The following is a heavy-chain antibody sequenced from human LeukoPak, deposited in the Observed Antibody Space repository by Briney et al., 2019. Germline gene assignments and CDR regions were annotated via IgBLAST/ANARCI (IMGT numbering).Heavy chain of an antibody. CDR1: GGSIDSNS. CDR2: IYYSGTT. Sequence: PSETLSLTCTVSGGSIDSNSWTWIRQPPGKGLEWIGYIYYSGTTNYNPSLKSRVTMSVDMSKNQFSLKLSSVTAADTAVYYCARRSSGWKNWFDPWGQGTLATVSS. D-gene: IGHD6-25*01. CDR3: ARRSSGWKNWFDP. V-gene: IGHV4-59*01. J-gene: IGHJ5*02.